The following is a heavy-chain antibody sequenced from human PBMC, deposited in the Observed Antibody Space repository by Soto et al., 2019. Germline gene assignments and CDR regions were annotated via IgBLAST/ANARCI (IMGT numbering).Heavy chain of an antibody. CDR1: GYTITCCA. J-gene: IGHJ4*02. CDR2: INAGDGDT. D-gene: IGHD6-13*01. CDR3: ARDGEGKAAAGMVY. V-gene: IGHV1-3*01. Sequence: QVQLVQSGAEVKKPGASVRVSCKASGYTITCCAIHWVRQAPGQRPEWMGWINAGDGDTKYSQNFQGRLTIIRDTSGSTADMELSSLRSEDSAVYYCARDGEGKAAAGMVYWGQGTLVTVSS.